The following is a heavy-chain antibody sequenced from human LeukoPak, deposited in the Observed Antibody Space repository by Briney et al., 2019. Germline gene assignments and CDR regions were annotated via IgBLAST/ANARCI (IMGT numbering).Heavy chain of an antibody. J-gene: IGHJ4*02. CDR3: AKFDRKERHYYGSRMGGYYFDY. D-gene: IGHD3-10*01. CDR2: ISGSGGST. V-gene: IGHV3-23*01. CDR1: GFTFSSYA. Sequence: PGGSLRLSCAASGFTFSSYAMSWVRQAPGKGLEWVSAISGSGGSTYYADSVKGRFTISRDNSKNTLYLQMNSLRAEDTAVYYCAKFDRKERHYYGSRMGGYYFDYWGQGTLVTVSS.